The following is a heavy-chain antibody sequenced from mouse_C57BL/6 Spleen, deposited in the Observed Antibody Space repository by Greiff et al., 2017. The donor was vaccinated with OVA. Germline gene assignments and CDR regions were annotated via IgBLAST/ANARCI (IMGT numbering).Heavy chain of an antibody. CDR1: GYAFSSSW. J-gene: IGHJ1*03. CDR2: IYPGDGDT. V-gene: IGHV1-82*01. D-gene: IGHD1-1*01. CDR3: VLSGSSYWYFDV. Sequence: VKLVESGPELVKPGASVKISCKASGYAFSSSWMNWVKQRPGKGLEWIGRIYPGDGDTNYNGKFKGKATLTADKSSSTAYMQLSSLTSEDSAVYFCVLSGSSYWYFDVWGTGTTVTVSS.